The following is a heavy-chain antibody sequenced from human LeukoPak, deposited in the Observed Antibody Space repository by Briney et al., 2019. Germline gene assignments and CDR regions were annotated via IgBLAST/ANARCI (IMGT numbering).Heavy chain of an antibody. V-gene: IGHV4-61*01. D-gene: IGHD3-10*01. CDR1: GGSVSSGSYY. Sequence: PSETLSLTCTVSGGSVSSGSYYWSWIRQPLGTGLEWIGYIYYSGSTNYNPSLKSRVTISVDTSKNQFSLKLSSVTAADTAVYNCAGVGSGSYKFDYWGQGTLVTVSS. J-gene: IGHJ4*02. CDR3: AGVGSGSYKFDY. CDR2: IYYSGST.